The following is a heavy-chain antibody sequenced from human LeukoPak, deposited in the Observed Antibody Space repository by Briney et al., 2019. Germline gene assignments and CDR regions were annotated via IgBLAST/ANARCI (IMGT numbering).Heavy chain of an antibody. CDR1: GGSISSSSYY. Sequence: SETLSLTCTVSGGSISSSSYYWGWIRQPPGKGLEWIGSIYYSGSTYYNPSLKSRVTISVDTSKNQFSLKLSSVTAADTAVYYCARQGGAIVYWGQGTLVTVSS. V-gene: IGHV4-39*01. CDR2: IYYSGST. CDR3: ARQGGAIVY. D-gene: IGHD1-26*01. J-gene: IGHJ4*02.